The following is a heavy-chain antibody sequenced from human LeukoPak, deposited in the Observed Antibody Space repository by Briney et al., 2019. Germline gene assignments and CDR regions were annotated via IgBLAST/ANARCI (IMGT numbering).Heavy chain of an antibody. CDR2: IIPIFGTA. J-gene: IGHJ4*02. CDR3: ARLRITIFGVVIIPGSFDY. CDR1: GGTFSSYA. Sequence: ASVKVPCKASGGTFSSYAISWVRQAPGQGLEWMGGIIPIFGTANYAQKFQGRVTITADGSTSTAYMELRSLRSEDTAVYYCARLRITIFGVVIIPGSFDYWGQGTLVTVSS. D-gene: IGHD3-3*01. V-gene: IGHV1-69*13.